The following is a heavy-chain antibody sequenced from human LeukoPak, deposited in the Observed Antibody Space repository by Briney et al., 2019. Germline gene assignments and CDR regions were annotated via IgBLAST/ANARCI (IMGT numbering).Heavy chain of an antibody. CDR2: IYYSGST. D-gene: IGHD3-10*01. CDR3: AVNEYGSGSFLRDY. CDR1: GGSISSRNNY. Sequence: SETLSLTCTVSGGSISSRNNYWGWIRQPPGKGLEWIGSIYYSGSTYYNPSLKSRVTISVDTSKNQFSLKVTSVTAADTAVYYCAVNEYGSGSFLRDYWGQGTLVTVSS. V-gene: IGHV4-39*01. J-gene: IGHJ4*02.